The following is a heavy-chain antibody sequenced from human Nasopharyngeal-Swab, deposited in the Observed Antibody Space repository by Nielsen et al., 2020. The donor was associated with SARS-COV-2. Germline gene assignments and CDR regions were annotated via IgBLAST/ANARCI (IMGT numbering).Heavy chain of an antibody. CDR3: ARDYDSSGYYYANYIDV. V-gene: IGHV3-48*04. CDR1: GFTFSSYS. D-gene: IGHD3-22*01. J-gene: IGHJ6*03. Sequence: GESLKISCAASGFTFSSYSMNWVRQAPGKGLEWVSYISSSSSTIYYADSVKGRFTISRDNAKNTLYLQMNSLRAEDTAVYYCARDYDSSGYYYANYIDVWGKGTTVTVSS. CDR2: ISSSSSTI.